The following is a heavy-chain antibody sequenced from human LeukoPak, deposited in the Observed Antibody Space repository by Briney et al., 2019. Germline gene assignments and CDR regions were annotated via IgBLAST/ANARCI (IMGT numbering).Heavy chain of an antibody. Sequence: GGSLRLSCAASGFTVSSNYMSWVRQAPGKGLEWVSVIYSGGSTYYADSVKGRFTISIDNSKNTLYLQMNSLRAEDTAVYYCARGPYSGSYFESRNWFDPWGQGTLVTVSS. D-gene: IGHD1-26*01. CDR2: IYSGGST. J-gene: IGHJ5*02. V-gene: IGHV3-66*01. CDR3: ARGPYSGSYFESRNWFDP. CDR1: GFTVSSNY.